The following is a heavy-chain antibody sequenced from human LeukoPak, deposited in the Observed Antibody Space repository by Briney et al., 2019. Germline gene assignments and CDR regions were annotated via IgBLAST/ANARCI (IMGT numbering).Heavy chain of an antibody. V-gene: IGHV1-69*04. CDR3: ARALDADYDSSGYYYERVAFDY. J-gene: IGHJ4*02. D-gene: IGHD3-22*01. CDR1: GGTFSSYA. CDR2: IIPILGIA. Sequence: SVKVSCKASGGTFSSYAISWVRQAPGQGLEWMGRIIPILGIANYAQKFQGRVTITADKSTSTAYMELSSLRSEDTAVYYCARALDADYDSSGYYYERVAFDYWGQGTLVTVSS.